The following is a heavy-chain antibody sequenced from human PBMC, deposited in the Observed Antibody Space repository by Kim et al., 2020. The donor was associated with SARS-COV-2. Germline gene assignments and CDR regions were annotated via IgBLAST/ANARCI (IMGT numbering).Heavy chain of an antibody. J-gene: IGHJ4*02. V-gene: IGHV3-23*01. CDR3: ANSCPGLAAAGTGYFDS. Sequence: GGSLRLSCAASGLTFTSFVMSWVRQAPGKGLEWASALSGSGDRTYYADSVKGRFTISRDDSKNTLYLQMNSLRAEDTAIYYCANSCPGLAAAGTGYFDSWGRGPLVTVSS. D-gene: IGHD6-13*01. CDR1: GLTFTSFV. CDR2: LSGSGDRT.